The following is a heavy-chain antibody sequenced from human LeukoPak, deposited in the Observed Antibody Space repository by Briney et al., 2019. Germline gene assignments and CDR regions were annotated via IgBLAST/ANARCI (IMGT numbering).Heavy chain of an antibody. D-gene: IGHD2-15*01. CDR1: GGSISSYY. CDR3: ASETVVVVAATRYYYYGMDV. Sequence: PSETLSLTCTVSGGSISSYYWSWIRQPPGKGLEWIGYIYYNGSTNYNPSLKSRVTISVGRSKNQFSLKLSSVTAADTAVDYCASETVVVVAATRYYYYGMDVWGQGTTVTVSS. V-gene: IGHV4-59*12. CDR2: IYYNGST. J-gene: IGHJ6*02.